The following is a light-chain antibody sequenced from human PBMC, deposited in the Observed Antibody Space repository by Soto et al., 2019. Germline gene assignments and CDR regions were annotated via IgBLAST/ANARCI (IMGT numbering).Light chain of an antibody. V-gene: IGKV1-33*01. Sequence: DIQMTQSPSSLSASIGDRVTITCQASRDISNYLNWYQQKPGKAPKLLIYDASNLETGVPSRFSGSVSGTDFTFTISSLQPEDIATYYCQQYENLLITFGQGTRLEFK. CDR1: RDISNY. CDR2: DAS. J-gene: IGKJ5*01. CDR3: QQYENLLIT.